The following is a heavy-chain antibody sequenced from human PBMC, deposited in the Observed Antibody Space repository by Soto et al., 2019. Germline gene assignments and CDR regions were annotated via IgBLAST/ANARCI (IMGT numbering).Heavy chain of an antibody. CDR3: AKGEGYSSSWYALGYYYYYYGMDV. Sequence: PGGSLRLSCAASGFTFSSYEMNWVRQAPGKGLEWVSYISSSGSTIYYADSVKGRFTISRDNAKNSLYLQMNSLRAEDTAVYYCAKGEGYSSSWYALGYYYYYYGMDVWGQGTTVTVSS. CDR2: ISSSGSTI. D-gene: IGHD6-13*01. V-gene: IGHV3-48*03. J-gene: IGHJ6*02. CDR1: GFTFSSYE.